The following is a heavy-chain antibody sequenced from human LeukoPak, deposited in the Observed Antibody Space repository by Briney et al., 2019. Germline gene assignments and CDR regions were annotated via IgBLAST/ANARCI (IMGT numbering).Heavy chain of an antibody. V-gene: IGHV3-7*01. Sequence: MTWVRQXPGKGLEWVANIKQDGSEKHYGDSVKGRFTISRDNAKSSLYLEMNSLRAEDTAVHYCARERSSGWNDCWGQGTLVTVSS. CDR2: IKQDGSEK. J-gene: IGHJ4*02. CDR3: ARERSSGWNDC. D-gene: IGHD6-19*01.